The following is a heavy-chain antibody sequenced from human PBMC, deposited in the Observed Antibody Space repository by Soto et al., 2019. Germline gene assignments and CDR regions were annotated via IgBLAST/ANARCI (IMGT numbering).Heavy chain of an antibody. J-gene: IGHJ6*02. Sequence: EVQLVESGGGLVQPGGSLRLSCAASGFAFDRYSFNWVRQAPGKGLAWLVYISHSGNTIYYADPVRGRFTISRDNAKNSLYLQLSSLRDEDTAVYYCARQDDNRDYYLGYGLDVWGPGTTVTVSS. CDR2: ISHSGNTI. V-gene: IGHV3-48*02. CDR3: ARQDDNRDYYLGYGLDV. CDR1: GFAFDRYS. D-gene: IGHD3-22*01.